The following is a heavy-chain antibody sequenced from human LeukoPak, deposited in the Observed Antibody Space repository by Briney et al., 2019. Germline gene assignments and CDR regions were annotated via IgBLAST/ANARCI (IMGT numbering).Heavy chain of an antibody. D-gene: IGHD3-9*01. Sequence: LGESLKISCKHSEYSIPNYCIGWVRQMPGKGLEWMGIIEPGDSDTRYSPSFQGQVTISADKSISTAYLQWSSLKASDTAMYYCARHQRNYDILTGYIDYWGQGTLVTVSS. CDR1: EYSIPNYC. V-gene: IGHV5-51*01. J-gene: IGHJ4*02. CDR3: ARHQRNYDILTGYIDY. CDR2: IEPGDSDT.